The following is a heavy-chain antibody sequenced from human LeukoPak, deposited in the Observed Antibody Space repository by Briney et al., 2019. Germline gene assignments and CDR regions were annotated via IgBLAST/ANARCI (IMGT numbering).Heavy chain of an antibody. V-gene: IGHV3-9*01. CDR2: ISWNSGSI. Sequence: PGGSLRLSCAASGFTFDDYAMHWVRQASGKGLEWVSGISWNSGSIGYADSVKGRFTISRDNAKNSLYLQMNSLRAEDTAVYYCATTVGATTLGYWGQGTLVTVSS. CDR3: ATTVGATTLGY. D-gene: IGHD1-26*01. J-gene: IGHJ4*02. CDR1: GFTFDDYA.